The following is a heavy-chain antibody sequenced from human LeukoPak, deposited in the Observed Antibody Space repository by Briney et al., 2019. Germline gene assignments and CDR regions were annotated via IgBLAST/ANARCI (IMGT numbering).Heavy chain of an antibody. V-gene: IGHV4-34*01. CDR1: GGSFSDYY. J-gene: IGHJ4*02. D-gene: IGHD3-22*01. CDR2: INHSGST. CDR3: ARVRRYYDSSGYYLVGAVVDY. Sequence: ASETLSLTCAVYGGSFSDYYWSWIRQSPGKGLEWIGEINHSGSTNYNPSLKSRVTISVDTSKNQFSLKLSSVTAADTAVYYCARVRRYYDSSGYYLVGAVVDYWGQGTLVTVSS.